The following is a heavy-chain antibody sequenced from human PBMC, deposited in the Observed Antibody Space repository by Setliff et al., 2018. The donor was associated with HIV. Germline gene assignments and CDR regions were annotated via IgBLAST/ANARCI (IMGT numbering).Heavy chain of an antibody. Sequence: PGGSLRLSCAGSGFAFSSTAMHWVRQAPGKGLEWVAVISNDGSHKYNIESVKGRFTISRDNANNLVYLQMNSLRVEDTAVYFCARWGSGSYERVFDYWGQGMLVTVSS. J-gene: IGHJ4*02. CDR3: ARWGSGSYERVFDY. D-gene: IGHD1-26*01. V-gene: IGHV3-30*04. CDR2: ISNDGSHK. CDR1: GFAFSSTA.